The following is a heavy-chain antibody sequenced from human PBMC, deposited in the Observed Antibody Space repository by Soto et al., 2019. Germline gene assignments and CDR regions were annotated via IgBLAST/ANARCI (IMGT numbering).Heavy chain of an antibody. V-gene: IGHV1-2*02. CDR2: INPNSGGT. CDR1: GYTFTGYY. Sequence: ASVKVSCKASGYTFTGYYMHWVRQAPGQGLGWMGWINPNSGGTNYAQKFQGRVTMTRDTSISTAYMELSRLRSDDTAMYYCARHTQRWLQLGDFDYWGQGTLVTVSS. J-gene: IGHJ4*02. CDR3: ARHTQRWLQLGDFDY. D-gene: IGHD5-12*01.